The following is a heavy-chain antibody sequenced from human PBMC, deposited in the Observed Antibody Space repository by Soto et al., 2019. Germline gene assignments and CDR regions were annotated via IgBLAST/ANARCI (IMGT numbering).Heavy chain of an antibody. D-gene: IGHD3-3*01. J-gene: IGHJ6*02. V-gene: IGHV4-4*02. CDR2: IYHSGST. CDR1: GGSISSNNW. CDR3: SRHRRITIFGGINPYGMDV. Sequence: SETLSLTCAVSGGSISSNNWWTWVRQPPGKGLEWIGEIYHSGSTNYNPSLKSRVTISVEKSKNQFSLNLSSVTAADTAVYFCSRHRRITIFGGINPYGMDVWGPGTTVTVSS.